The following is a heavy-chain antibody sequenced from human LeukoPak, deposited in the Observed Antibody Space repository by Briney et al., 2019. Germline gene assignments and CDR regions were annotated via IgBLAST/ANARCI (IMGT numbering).Heavy chain of an antibody. J-gene: IGHJ3*01. CDR2: IKEDGSEK. Sequence: GGSLRLSCAASGFTFSTYAMHWVRQAPGKGLEWVANIKEDGSEKYYVDSVKGRFTISRDNAKNSLSLQMNSLRADDTAVYYCARNQYWGQGTLVTVSS. V-gene: IGHV3-7*05. CDR3: ARNQY. CDR1: GFTFSTYA.